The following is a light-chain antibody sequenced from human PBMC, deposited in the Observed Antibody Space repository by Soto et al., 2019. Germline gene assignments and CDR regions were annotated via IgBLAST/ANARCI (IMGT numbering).Light chain of an antibody. CDR2: KAS. CDR3: QQYNSYWT. V-gene: IGKV1-5*03. J-gene: IGKJ1*01. CDR1: QSVSGF. Sequence: DIQMTQSPSSLSASVWDTVPISCRASQSVSGFLHWYQQKPGKAPKLLIYKASSLESGVPSRFSGSGSGTEITLTISSLRPDDFASYYCQQYNSYWTFGQGTKVDI.